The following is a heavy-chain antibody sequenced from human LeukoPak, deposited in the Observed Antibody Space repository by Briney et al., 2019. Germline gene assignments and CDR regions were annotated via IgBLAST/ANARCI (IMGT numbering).Heavy chain of an antibody. J-gene: IGHJ5*02. V-gene: IGHV4-39*07. CDR3: AREVDAAAAYNWFDP. D-gene: IGHD2-2*01. CDR2: IYYSGTT. Sequence: PSETLSLTCTVSGGSISSGSYYWVWIRQPPGKGLEWIGTIYYSGTTHYNPSLKSRVTISVDTSKNQFSLRLSSVTAADTAVYYCAREVDAAAAYNWFDPWGQGTLVTVSS. CDR1: GGSISSGSYY.